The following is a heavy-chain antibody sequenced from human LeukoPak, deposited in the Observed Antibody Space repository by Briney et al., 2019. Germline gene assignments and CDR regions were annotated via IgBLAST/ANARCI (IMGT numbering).Heavy chain of an antibody. Sequence: LETLSLTCTVSGGSIRSYYWRWIRQPPGKGLEWIGYIYYTGSTNYNPSLKSRVIISVDTSKNQFSLKVSSVTAADTAVYYCVRSKSGTYGWFDPWGQGTLVTVSS. D-gene: IGHD4-17*01. J-gene: IGHJ5*02. CDR3: VRSKSGTYGWFDP. V-gene: IGHV4-59*01. CDR2: IYYTGST. CDR1: GGSIRSYY.